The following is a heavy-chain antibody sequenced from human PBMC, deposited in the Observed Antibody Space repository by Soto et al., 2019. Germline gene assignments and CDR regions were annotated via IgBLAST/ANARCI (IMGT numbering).Heavy chain of an antibody. V-gene: IGHV1-2*04. D-gene: IGHD4-17*01. CDR3: ARGTGPHNYYYGMAV. CDR2: INPNSGGT. CDR1: GYTFTGYY. J-gene: IGHJ6*04. Sequence: ASVKVSCKASGYTFTGYYMHWVRQAPGQGLEWMGWINPNSGGTNYAQKFQGWVTMTRDTSISTAYLELSRLRSDDTAVYYCARGTGPHNYYYGMAVGGKGTTVTVPS.